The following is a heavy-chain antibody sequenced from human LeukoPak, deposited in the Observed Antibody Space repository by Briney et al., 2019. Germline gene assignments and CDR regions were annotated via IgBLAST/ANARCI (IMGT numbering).Heavy chain of an antibody. V-gene: IGHV3-30-3*01. CDR1: GFTFSSYA. D-gene: IGHD6-6*01. CDR3: ARSRSSYSSSSGGDY. J-gene: IGHJ4*02. Sequence: GGSLRLSCAASGFTFSSYAMHWVRQAPGKGLEWVAVISYDGSNKYYADSVKGRFMISRDNSKKTLYLQMNGLRAEDTAVYYCARSRSSYSSSSGGDYWGQGTLVTVSS. CDR2: ISYDGSNK.